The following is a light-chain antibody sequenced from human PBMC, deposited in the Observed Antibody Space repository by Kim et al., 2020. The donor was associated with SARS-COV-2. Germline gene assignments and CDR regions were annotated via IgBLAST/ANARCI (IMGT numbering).Light chain of an antibody. V-gene: IGKV3D-7*01. Sequence: PGERVTLSCRASQSVSSSYLTWYQQKPGQAPRLLIYGASTRATSIPARFSGSGSGTDFTLTISSLQPEDFAVYYCQQDYTLQGTFGQGTKL. J-gene: IGKJ1*01. CDR3: QQDYTLQGT. CDR1: QSVSSSY. CDR2: GAS.